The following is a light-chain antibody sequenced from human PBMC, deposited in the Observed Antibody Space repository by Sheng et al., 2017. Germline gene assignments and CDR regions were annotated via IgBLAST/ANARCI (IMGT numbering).Light chain of an antibody. CDR2: QAS. CDR1: QTLNNA. CDR3: QQYGHWPRVG. V-gene: IGKV1-5*03. J-gene: IGKJ4*01. Sequence: IQMTQSPSTLSASVGDRVTITCRASQTLNNALAWYQVKPGKAPKFLIYQASTLQQGVPSRFSGSGSGTEFTLTISSLQSEDFALYYCQQYGHWPRVGFGGGTKVEI.